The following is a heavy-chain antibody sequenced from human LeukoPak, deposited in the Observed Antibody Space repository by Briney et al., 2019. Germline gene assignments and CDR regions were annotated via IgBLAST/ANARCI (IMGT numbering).Heavy chain of an antibody. CDR2: INHSGST. CDR1: GGSFSGYY. CDR3: AKTRGYYDSSGFYKKYYFDY. D-gene: IGHD3-22*01. Sequence: PSETLSLTCAVYGGSFSGYYWSWIRQPPGKGLEWIGEINHSGSTNYNPSLKSRVTISVDTSKNQFSLKLSSVTAADTAVYYCAKTRGYYDSSGFYKKYYFDYGGRETL. V-gene: IGHV4-34*01. J-gene: IGHJ4*02.